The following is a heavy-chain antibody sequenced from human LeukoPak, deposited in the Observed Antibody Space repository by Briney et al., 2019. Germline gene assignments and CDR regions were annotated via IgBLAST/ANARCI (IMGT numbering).Heavy chain of an antibody. J-gene: IGHJ4*02. D-gene: IGHD7-27*01. Sequence: PGGSLRLSCAAAGFTLSRYWMSWVRQAKGKGLECVAKIREDGSEKHYVDSVKGRFIISRDNAMNSLYLQMNSLRAEDTAVYYCARDYTGGWNDYWGQGTLVTVSS. CDR2: IREDGSEK. CDR3: ARDYTGGWNDY. CDR1: GFTLSRYW. V-gene: IGHV3-7*01.